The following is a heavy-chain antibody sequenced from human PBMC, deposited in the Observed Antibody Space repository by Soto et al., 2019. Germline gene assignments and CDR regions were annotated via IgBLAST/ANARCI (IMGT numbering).Heavy chain of an antibody. Sequence: PGGSLRLSCAASGFTFSIYAMRWVRQAPGKGLEWVSAISGSGGSTYYADSVKGRFTISRDNSKNTLYLQMNSLRAEDTAVYYCARLIVATIIDYWGQGTLVTVSS. CDR1: GFTFSIYA. D-gene: IGHD5-12*01. CDR3: ARLIVATIIDY. V-gene: IGHV3-23*01. CDR2: ISGSGGST. J-gene: IGHJ4*02.